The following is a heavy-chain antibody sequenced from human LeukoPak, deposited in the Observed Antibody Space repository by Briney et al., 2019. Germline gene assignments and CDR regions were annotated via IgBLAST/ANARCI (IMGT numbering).Heavy chain of an antibody. CDR2: IIPIFGTA. Sequence: VASVKVSCKASGGTFRSYAIRWVRQAPGQGLEWMGGIIPIFGTANYAQKFQGRVTITAGESTSTAYMELSSLRSEDTDVYYCARVDYYDSSGYYPPFDYWGQGTLVTVSS. J-gene: IGHJ4*02. D-gene: IGHD3-22*01. CDR3: ARVDYYDSSGYYPPFDY. V-gene: IGHV1-69*13. CDR1: GGTFRSYA.